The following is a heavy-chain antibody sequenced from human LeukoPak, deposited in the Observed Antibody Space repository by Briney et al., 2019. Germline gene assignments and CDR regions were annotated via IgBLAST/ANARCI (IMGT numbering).Heavy chain of an antibody. Sequence: GGSLRLSCAASGFTFSSYGMHWARQAPGKGLEWVAVIWYDGSNKYYGDSVKGRFTISRDNSKNTLYLQMNSLRAEDTAVYYCARGGYCSSTSCYTPDDAFDIWGQGTMVTVSS. CDR1: GFTFSSYG. CDR3: ARGGYCSSTSCYTPDDAFDI. J-gene: IGHJ3*02. D-gene: IGHD2-2*01. V-gene: IGHV3-33*01. CDR2: IWYDGSNK.